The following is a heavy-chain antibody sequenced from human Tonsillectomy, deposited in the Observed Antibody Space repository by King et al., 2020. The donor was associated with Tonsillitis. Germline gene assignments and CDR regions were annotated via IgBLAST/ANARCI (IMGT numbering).Heavy chain of an antibody. Sequence: VQLQESGPGLVKPSETLSLTCTVSGGSISSYYWSWIRQPPGKGLEWIGYIYYSGSTNYNPSLKSRVTISVDTSKNQFSLKLSSVTAADTAVYYCASPGYGYDFDAFDIWGQGRMVTVSS. V-gene: IGHV4-59*01. CDR1: GGSISSYY. CDR2: IYYSGST. CDR3: ASPGYGYDFDAFDI. D-gene: IGHD5-12*01. J-gene: IGHJ3*02.